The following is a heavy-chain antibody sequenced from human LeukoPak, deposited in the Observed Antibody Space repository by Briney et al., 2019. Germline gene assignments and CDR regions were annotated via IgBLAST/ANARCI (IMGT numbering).Heavy chain of an antibody. Sequence: SQTLSLTCAISGXSVSSSSAAWNWIRQSPSRGLEWLGRTYYRSKWNDDYAVSVKSRIIINPDTSKNQFSLHLNSVTPEDTAVYYCARGSSSSFDYWGQGTLVTVSS. D-gene: IGHD6-6*01. CDR3: ARGSSSSFDY. J-gene: IGHJ4*02. CDR1: GXSVSSSSAA. V-gene: IGHV6-1*01. CDR2: TYYRSKWND.